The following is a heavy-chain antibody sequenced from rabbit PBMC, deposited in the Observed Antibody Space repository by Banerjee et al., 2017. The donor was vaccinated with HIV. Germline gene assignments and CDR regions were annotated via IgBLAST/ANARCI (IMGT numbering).Heavy chain of an antibody. CDR1: GFDFSTYG. Sequence: QEQLVESGGGLVQPGGSLKLSCKASGFDFSTYGVSWVRQAPGKGLEWIACIYSGSSGRPYYASWAKGRFTISKASSTTVTLQMTSLTAADTATYFCARGLLIGDLWGPGTLVTVS. D-gene: IGHD4-2*01. CDR3: ARGLLIGDL. CDR2: IYSGSSGRP. V-gene: IGHV1S45*01. J-gene: IGHJ4*01.